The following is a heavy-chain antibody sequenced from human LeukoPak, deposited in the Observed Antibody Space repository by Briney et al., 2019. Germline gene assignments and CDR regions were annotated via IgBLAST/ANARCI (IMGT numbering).Heavy chain of an antibody. Sequence: SETLSLTCAVYGGSFSGYYWSWIRQPPGKGLEWIGEINHSGSTNYNPSLKSRVAISVGTSKNQFSLKLSSVTAADTAVYYCATKTQIAAADHNWFDPWGQGTLVTVSS. CDR2: INHSGST. V-gene: IGHV4-34*01. J-gene: IGHJ5*02. CDR3: ATKTQIAAADHNWFDP. CDR1: GGSFSGYY. D-gene: IGHD6-13*01.